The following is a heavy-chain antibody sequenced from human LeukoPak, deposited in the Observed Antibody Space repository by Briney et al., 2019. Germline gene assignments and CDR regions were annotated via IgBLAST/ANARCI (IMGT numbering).Heavy chain of an antibody. V-gene: IGHV4-59*11. CDR1: GGPISSHY. CDR3: ARDSGWYHYFDY. Sequence: PSETLSLTCTVSGGPISSHYWSWIRQPPGKGLEWTGYIYYSGSTNYNPSLKSRVTISADTSKNQFSLKLSSVTAADTAVYYCARDSGWYHYFDYWGQGTLVTVSS. CDR2: IYYSGST. J-gene: IGHJ4*02. D-gene: IGHD6-19*01.